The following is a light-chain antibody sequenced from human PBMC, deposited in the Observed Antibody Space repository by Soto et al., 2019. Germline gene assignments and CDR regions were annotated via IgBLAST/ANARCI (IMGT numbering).Light chain of an antibody. J-gene: IGKJ1*01. CDR1: QSISSY. CDR3: QQSYSTPRT. CDR2: AAS. Sequence: DIQMTQSPSSLSASVGDRVTITCRASQSISSYLNWYQQKPGKAPKLLIYAASSLQSGVPSRFSGSGSGTDFTLTISCLQPEDFATYYCQQSYSTPRTFGQGTKV. V-gene: IGKV1-39*01.